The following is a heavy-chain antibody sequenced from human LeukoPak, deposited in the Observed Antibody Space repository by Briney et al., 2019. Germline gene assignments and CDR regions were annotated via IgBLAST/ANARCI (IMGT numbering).Heavy chain of an antibody. D-gene: IGHD3-3*01. CDR3: AKDGITIFGVVTDYFDY. Sequence: GGSLRLSCAASGFTFSSYAMSWVRQAPGKGLEWVSAISGSGGSTYYADSVKGRFTISRDNSKNTLYLQMNSLRAEDTAVYYCAKDGITIFGVVTDYFDYWGQGTLVTVSS. J-gene: IGHJ4*02. CDR1: GFTFSSYA. CDR2: ISGSGGST. V-gene: IGHV3-23*01.